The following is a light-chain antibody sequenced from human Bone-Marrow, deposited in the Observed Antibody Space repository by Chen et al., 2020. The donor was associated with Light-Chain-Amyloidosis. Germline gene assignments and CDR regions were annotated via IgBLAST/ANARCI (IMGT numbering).Light chain of an antibody. V-gene: IGLV6-57*01. Sequence: NFMLTQPHSVSESPGTTVIISCTRSSGSIATNYVQWYRQRPGSSPTTVIDEDDQRPSGVPDRFSGSSDRSSNSASLTISGLKTEDEADYYCQSYQGSSQGVFGGGTKLTVL. J-gene: IGLJ3*02. CDR3: QSYQGSSQGV. CDR2: EDD. CDR1: SGSIATNY.